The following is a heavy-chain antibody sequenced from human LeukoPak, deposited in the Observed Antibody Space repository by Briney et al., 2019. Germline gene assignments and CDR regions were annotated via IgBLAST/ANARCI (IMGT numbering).Heavy chain of an antibody. Sequence: PSETLSLTCAVYGGSFSGYYWSWIRQPPGKGLEWIGEINHSGSTNYNPSLKSRVTISVDTSKNQFSLKLSSVTAADTAVYYCARRTATIYWYFDLWGRGTLVTVSS. V-gene: IGHV4-34*01. J-gene: IGHJ2*01. D-gene: IGHD2-15*01. CDR3: ARRTATIYWYFDL. CDR1: GGSFSGYY. CDR2: INHSGST.